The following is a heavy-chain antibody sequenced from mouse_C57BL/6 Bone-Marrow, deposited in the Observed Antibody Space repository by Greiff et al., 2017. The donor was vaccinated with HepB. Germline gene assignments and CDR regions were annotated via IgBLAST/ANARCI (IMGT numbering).Heavy chain of an antibody. V-gene: IGHV2-9-1*01. CDR1: GFSFTSYA. CDR2: IWTGGGT. CDR3: ARHSYYAMDY. Sequence: VKVVESGPGLVAPSQSLSITCTVSGFSFTSYAISWVRQPPGKGLEWLGVIWTGGGTNYNSALKSRLSISKDNSKSQVFLKMNSLQTDDTARYYCARHSYYAMDYWGQGTSVTVSS. J-gene: IGHJ4*01.